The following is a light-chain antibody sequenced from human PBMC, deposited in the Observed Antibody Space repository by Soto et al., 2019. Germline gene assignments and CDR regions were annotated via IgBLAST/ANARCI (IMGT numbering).Light chain of an antibody. CDR3: QHYNNWLGT. Sequence: EIVVTQSPAILSVSPGERVTLSCRASQNVVTNLAWYQQRLGQAPRLLIYGASARATGVPARFSGSGSGTEFFLTISSLQSEDFAVDYCQHYNNWLGTFGGGTKVEIK. V-gene: IGKV3-15*01. CDR2: GAS. J-gene: IGKJ4*01. CDR1: QNVVTN.